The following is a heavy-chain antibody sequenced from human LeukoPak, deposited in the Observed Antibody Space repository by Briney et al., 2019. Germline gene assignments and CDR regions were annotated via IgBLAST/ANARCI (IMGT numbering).Heavy chain of an antibody. CDR3: AKDFVGVAVAGL. V-gene: IGHV3-23*01. Sequence: GGSLRLSCAASGFTLSSYGMSWVRQAPGKGLXXVSAISAGGGSTYYADSVKGRFTISRDNSKNTLSLQMNSLRAEDTAVYYCAKDFVGVAVAGLWGQGSLVTVSS. CDR2: ISAGGGST. J-gene: IGHJ4*02. D-gene: IGHD6-19*01. CDR1: GFTLSSYG.